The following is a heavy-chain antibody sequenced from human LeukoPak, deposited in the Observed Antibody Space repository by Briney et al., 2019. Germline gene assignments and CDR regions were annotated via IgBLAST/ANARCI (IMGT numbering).Heavy chain of an antibody. J-gene: IGHJ4*02. CDR1: GYTFTTYA. D-gene: IGHD4-11*01. CDR2: INAGNGNI. CDR3: ARSDYNDYRGLGF. Sequence: ASVKVSCKTSGYTFTTYAIHWVRQAPGQRLEWMGWINAGNGNIKYSQKFQGRVTITRDTSASTAYMELSSLTSDDTAVYFCARSDYNDYRGLGFWGQGTLVTVSS. V-gene: IGHV1-3*01.